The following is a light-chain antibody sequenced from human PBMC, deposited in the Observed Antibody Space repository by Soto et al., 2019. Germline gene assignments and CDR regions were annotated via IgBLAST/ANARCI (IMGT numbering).Light chain of an antibody. V-gene: IGLV2-23*01. CDR1: SSDVGSYNL. Sequence: QSVLTQPASVSGSPGQSITISCTGTSSDVGSYNLVSWYQQHPVKAPKLMIYEGSKRPSGVSNRFSGSKSGNTASLTISGLQAEDEADYYCCSYAGSRGLVFGGGTKLTVL. CDR2: EGS. CDR3: CSYAGSRGLV. J-gene: IGLJ2*01.